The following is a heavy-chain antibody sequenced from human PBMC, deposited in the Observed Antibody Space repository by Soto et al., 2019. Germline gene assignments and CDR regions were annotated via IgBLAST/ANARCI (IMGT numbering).Heavy chain of an antibody. D-gene: IGHD2-15*01. CDR1: GFTVSSNY. CDR2: IYSGDYT. Sequence: EVQLVESGGALVQPGGSLRLSCAASGFTVSSNYMSWVRQAPGKGLEWVSVIYSGDYTYYADSMKGRFTISRDNSKNTLYLQMNSLRAEDTAVYYCARGRGVVVAASGYWGQGTLVTVSS. CDR3: ARGRGVVVAASGY. V-gene: IGHV3-66*01. J-gene: IGHJ4*02.